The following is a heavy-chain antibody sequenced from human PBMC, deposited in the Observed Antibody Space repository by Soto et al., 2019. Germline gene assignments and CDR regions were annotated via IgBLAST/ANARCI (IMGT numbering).Heavy chain of an antibody. CDR2: IYYSGST. V-gene: IGHV4-59*01. CDR3: ARGLGYGSGSYGY. Sequence: SETLSLTCTVSGGSISSYYWSWIRQPPGKGLEWIGYIYYSGSTNYNPSLKSRVTISVDTSKNQFSLKLSSVTAADTAVYYCARGLGYGSGSYGYWGQGTLVTVSS. CDR1: GGSISSYY. D-gene: IGHD3-10*01. J-gene: IGHJ4*02.